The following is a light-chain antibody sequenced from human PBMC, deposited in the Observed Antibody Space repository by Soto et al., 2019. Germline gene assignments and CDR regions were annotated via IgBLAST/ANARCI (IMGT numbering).Light chain of an antibody. Sequence: QSVLTQPPSVSAAPGQKVTISCSGSSSNIGNNYVSWYQQLPGTAPKLLIYDNNKRPSGIPDRFSGSKSGTSATLGITGLQTGDEADYYCCSYAGRTTYVFRTGTKVTVL. CDR2: DNN. V-gene: IGLV1-51*01. CDR1: SSNIGNNY. J-gene: IGLJ1*01. CDR3: CSYAGRTTYV.